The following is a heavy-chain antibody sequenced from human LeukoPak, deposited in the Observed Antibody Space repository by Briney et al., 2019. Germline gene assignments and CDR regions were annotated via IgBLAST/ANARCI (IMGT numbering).Heavy chain of an antibody. Sequence: SETLSLTCTVSGGSISSGGYYWSWIRQHPGKGLEWVGYIYYSGSTYYNPSLKSRVTISVDTSKNQFSLKLSSVTAADTAVYYCARGVYGYYFDYWGQGTLVTVSS. D-gene: IGHD3-10*01. CDR3: ARGVYGYYFDY. CDR2: IYYSGST. J-gene: IGHJ4*02. V-gene: IGHV4-31*03. CDR1: GGSISSGGYY.